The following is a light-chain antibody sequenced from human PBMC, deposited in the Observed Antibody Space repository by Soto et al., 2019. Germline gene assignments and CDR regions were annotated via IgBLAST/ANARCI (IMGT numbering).Light chain of an antibody. J-gene: IGLJ1*01. CDR3: SSYTSSSPRV. CDR1: SSDVGGYNY. CDR2: DVS. V-gene: IGLV2-14*01. Sequence: QSVLTQPASVAGSPGQSITISCTGTSSDVGGYNYVYWYQQHPGKAPKLMIYDVSNRPSGVSNRFSGSKSGNTASLTISGLQAEDEADYYCSSYTSSSPRVFGTGTKVTV.